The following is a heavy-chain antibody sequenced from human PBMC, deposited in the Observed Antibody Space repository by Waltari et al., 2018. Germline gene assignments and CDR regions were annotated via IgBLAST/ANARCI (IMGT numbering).Heavy chain of an antibody. D-gene: IGHD6-6*01. CDR1: GGTFSSYA. V-gene: IGHV1-69*04. CDR3: AREDAARSRGDY. CDR2: IIPILGIA. Sequence: QVQLVQSGAEVKKPGSSVKVSCKASGGTFSSYAISWVRQAPGQGLEWMGGIIPILGIANYAQKFQGGATIAADESTSTAYMELSSLRSEDTAVYYCAREDAARSRGDYWGQGTLVTVSS. J-gene: IGHJ4*02.